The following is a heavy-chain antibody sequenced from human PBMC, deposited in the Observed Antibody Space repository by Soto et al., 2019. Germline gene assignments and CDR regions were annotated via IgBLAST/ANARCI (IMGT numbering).Heavy chain of an antibody. CDR1: GFTFSSYW. V-gene: IGHV3-7*01. J-gene: IGHJ1*01. CDR3: ARTGAVVGYIWGSYRAFEYFQH. Sequence: GGSLRLSCAASGFTFSSYWMSWVRQAPGKGLEWVANIKQDGSEKYYVDSVKGRFTISRDNAKNSLYLQMNSLRAEDTAVYYCARTGAVVGYIWGSYRAFEYFQHWGQGTLVTVSS. CDR2: IKQDGSEK. D-gene: IGHD3-16*02.